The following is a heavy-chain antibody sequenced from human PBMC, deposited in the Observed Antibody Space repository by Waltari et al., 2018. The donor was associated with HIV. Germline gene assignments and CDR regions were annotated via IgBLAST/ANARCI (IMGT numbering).Heavy chain of an antibody. J-gene: IGHJ6*02. CDR3: ARGLRNSSGWYTRYYGMDV. D-gene: IGHD6-19*01. Sequence: QVQLQQWGAGLLKPSETLSLPCAVYGGSFSGYYWSWIRQPPGKGLEWIGEINHSGSTNYNPSLKSRVTISVDTSKNQFSLKLSSVTAADTAVYYCARGLRNSSGWYTRYYGMDVWGQGTTVTVSS. CDR2: INHSGST. CDR1: GGSFSGYY. V-gene: IGHV4-34*01.